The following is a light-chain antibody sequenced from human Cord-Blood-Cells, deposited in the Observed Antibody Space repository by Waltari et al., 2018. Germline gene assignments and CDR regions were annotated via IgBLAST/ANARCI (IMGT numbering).Light chain of an antibody. J-gene: IGKJ2*01. Sequence: EIVLTQSPATLSLSQGESATLSCRASQSVSSYLAWYQQKPGQAPRLLIYDASNRATGIPARFSGSGSGTDFTLTISSLEPEDFAVYYCQQRSNWPLYTFGQGTKLEIK. V-gene: IGKV3-11*01. CDR2: DAS. CDR3: QQRSNWPLYT. CDR1: QSVSSY.